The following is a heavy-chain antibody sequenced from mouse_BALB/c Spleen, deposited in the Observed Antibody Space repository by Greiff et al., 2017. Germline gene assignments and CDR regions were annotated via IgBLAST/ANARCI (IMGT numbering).Heavy chain of an antibody. CDR3: ARRDYDGYYAHLAY. D-gene: IGHD2-3*01. CDR2: INSNGGST. J-gene: IGHJ3*01. Sequence: EVMLLESGGGLVKLGGSLKLSCAASGFTFSSYYMSWVRQTPEKRLELVAAINSNGGSTYYPDTVKGRFTISRDNAKNTLYLQMSSLKSEDTALYYCARRDYDGYYAHLAYWGQGTLVTVSA. V-gene: IGHV5-6-2*01. CDR1: GFTFSSYY.